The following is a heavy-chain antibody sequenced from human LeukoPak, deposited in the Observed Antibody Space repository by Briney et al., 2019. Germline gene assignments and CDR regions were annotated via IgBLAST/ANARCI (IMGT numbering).Heavy chain of an antibody. Sequence: GASVKVSCKASGYTFTDYYMHWVRQAPGQGLEWMRWINPNSGGTNYAQKFQGRVTMTRDTSISTAYMELSRLRSDGTAVFYCAREEVIAAAGPTLDYWGQGALVTVSS. CDR3: AREEVIAAAGPTLDY. D-gene: IGHD6-13*01. J-gene: IGHJ4*02. CDR1: GYTFTDYY. V-gene: IGHV1-2*02. CDR2: INPNSGGT.